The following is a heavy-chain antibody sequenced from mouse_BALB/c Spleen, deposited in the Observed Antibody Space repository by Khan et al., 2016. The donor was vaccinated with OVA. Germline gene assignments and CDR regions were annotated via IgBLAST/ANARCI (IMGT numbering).Heavy chain of an antibody. CDR1: GFSLSNYG. CDR3: ARALYNGSWFAY. CDR2: IWAGGST. V-gene: IGHV2-9*02. D-gene: IGHD1-3*01. J-gene: IGHJ3*01. Sequence: QVQLKQSGPGLVAPSQTLSITCTVSGFSLSNYGVHWVRQPPGKGLEWLGVIWAGGSTNNNSALMSRLSISKDDSKSQVFLKMNSLQTDDTAMYYCARALYNGSWFAYWGQGTLVTVSA.